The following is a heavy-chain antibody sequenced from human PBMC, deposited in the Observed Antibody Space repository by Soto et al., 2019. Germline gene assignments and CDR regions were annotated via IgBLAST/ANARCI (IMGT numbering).Heavy chain of an antibody. V-gene: IGHV3-30-3*01. CDR2: ISYDGTNK. D-gene: IGHD7-27*01. CDR1: GFSFSISP. Sequence: GGPLRLPCAASGFSFSISPMHWVRQAPGKGPEWVALISYDGTNKFYADSVKGRFTISRDNSKSTLYLQVDSLRPEDAAVYYCARDPKTSGGQHWAFNYFDSWGQGTLVTVSS. J-gene: IGHJ4*02. CDR3: ARDPKTSGGQHWAFNYFDS.